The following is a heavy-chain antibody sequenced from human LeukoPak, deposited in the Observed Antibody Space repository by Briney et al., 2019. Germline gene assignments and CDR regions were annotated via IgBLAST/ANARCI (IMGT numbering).Heavy chain of an antibody. V-gene: IGHV3-33*01. D-gene: IGHD2-21*02. CDR3: ARDSCCGDCYPFDY. CDR2: IWYDGNNK. J-gene: IGHJ4*02. Sequence: GRSLRLSCAASGFTFSSYGMHWVRQAPGKGLEWVAGIWYDGNNKYYADSVKGRFAISRDNSKNTLYVQMNSLRAEDTAVYYCARDSCCGDCYPFDYWGQGTLVTVSS. CDR1: GFTFSSYG.